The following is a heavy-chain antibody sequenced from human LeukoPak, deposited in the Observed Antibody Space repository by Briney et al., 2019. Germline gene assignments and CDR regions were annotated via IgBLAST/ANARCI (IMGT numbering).Heavy chain of an antibody. Sequence: PGGSLRLSCAASGFTFSSYGMHWVRQAPGKGLEWVAFIRDDGGNRYHADSVKGRFTISRDNSKNTLHLEMNSLRAEDTGVYYCAKEYYGSGSYYDYWGQGTLVTVSS. CDR2: IRDDGGNR. CDR3: AKEYYGSGSYYDY. V-gene: IGHV3-30*02. D-gene: IGHD3-10*01. CDR1: GFTFSSYG. J-gene: IGHJ4*02.